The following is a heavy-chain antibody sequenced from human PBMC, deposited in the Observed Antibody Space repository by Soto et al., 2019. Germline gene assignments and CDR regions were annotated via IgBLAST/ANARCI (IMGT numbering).Heavy chain of an antibody. CDR2: IYHSGST. CDR3: ARRIMLGPIDY. V-gene: IGHV4-34*01. J-gene: IGHJ4*02. CDR1: GGSFSGYY. D-gene: IGHD3-16*01. Sequence: PSETLSLTCAVYGGSFSGYYWTWIRQPPGKGLEWIGYIYHSGSTYYNPSLKSRVTISVDTSKNQFSLKLSSVTAADTAVYYCARRIMLGPIDYWGQGTLVTVSS.